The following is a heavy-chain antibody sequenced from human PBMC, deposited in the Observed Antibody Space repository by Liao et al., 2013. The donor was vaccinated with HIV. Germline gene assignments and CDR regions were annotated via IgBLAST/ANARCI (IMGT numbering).Heavy chain of an antibody. V-gene: IGHV4-4*07. CDR1: GGSISSYY. J-gene: IGHJ3*02. CDR2: INTSGRT. Sequence: QLQLQESGPGLVKPSETLSLTCTVSGGSISSYYWSWIRQPAGKGLEWIGRINTSGRTNYNPSLKSRVTISVDTTKNQFSLKLSSVTAADTTVYYCARDFLRAFDIWAKGQWSPSLQ. CDR3: ARDFLRAFDI.